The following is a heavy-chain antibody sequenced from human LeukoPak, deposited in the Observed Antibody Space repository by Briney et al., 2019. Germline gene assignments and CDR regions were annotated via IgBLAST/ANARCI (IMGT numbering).Heavy chain of an antibody. CDR3: AKGSNAWDLLYFDY. CDR1: GFTFSNYA. J-gene: IGHJ4*02. Sequence: GGSLRLSCAASGFTFSNYAMSWVRQAPGKGLEWVSGISGSGGSTDYADSVKGRFTISRDNSKNTLYLQMNSLRAEDTAVYYCAKGSNAWDLLYFDYWGQGTLVTVSS. CDR2: ISGSGGST. V-gene: IGHV3-23*01. D-gene: IGHD1-26*01.